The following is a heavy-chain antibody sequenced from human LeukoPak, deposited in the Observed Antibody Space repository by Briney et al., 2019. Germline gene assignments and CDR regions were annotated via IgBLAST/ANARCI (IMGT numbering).Heavy chain of an antibody. V-gene: IGHV3-30*02. J-gene: IGHJ4*02. CDR2: IRYDGSNK. CDR1: GFTFSSYG. CDR3: ARETSGIAAA. Sequence: GGSLRLSCAASGFTFSSYGMHWVRQAPGKGLEWVAFIRYDGSNKYYADSVKGRFTISRDNAKNSLYLQMNSLRAEDTAVYYCARETSGIAAAWGQGTLVTVSS. D-gene: IGHD6-13*01.